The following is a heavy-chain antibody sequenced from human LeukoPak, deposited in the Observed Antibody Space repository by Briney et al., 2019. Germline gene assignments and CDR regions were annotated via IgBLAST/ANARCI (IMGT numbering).Heavy chain of an antibody. J-gene: IGHJ6*02. CDR3: ARGTGPSLGGYYYYYYGMDV. D-gene: IGHD3-10*01. Sequence: GASVKVSCKASGYTFTGYYMRWVRQAPGQGLEWMGWINPNSGGTNYAQKFQGRVTMTRDTSISTAYMELSRLRSDDTAVYYCARGTGPSLGGYYYYYYGMDVWGQGTTVTVSS. CDR2: INPNSGGT. CDR1: GYTFTGYY. V-gene: IGHV1-2*02.